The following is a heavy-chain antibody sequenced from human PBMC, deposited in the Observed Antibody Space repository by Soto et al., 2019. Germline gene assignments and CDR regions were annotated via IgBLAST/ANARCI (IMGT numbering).Heavy chain of an antibody. J-gene: IGHJ4*02. CDR2: IYHSGST. V-gene: IGHV4-38-2*01. D-gene: IGHD1-26*01. CDR1: SYSISSGYY. CDR3: ARGPQWELTD. Sequence: SKTLSLTCAVSSYSISSGYYWGWIRRPPGKGLEWIGSIYHSGSTYYNPSLKSRVTISVDTSKNQFSLKLSSVTAADTAVYYCARGPQWELTDWGQGTLVTVSS.